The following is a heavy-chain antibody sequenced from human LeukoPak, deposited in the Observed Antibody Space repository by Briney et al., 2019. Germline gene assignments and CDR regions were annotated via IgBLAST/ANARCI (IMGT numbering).Heavy chain of an antibody. V-gene: IGHV3-33*01. CDR2: IWYDGSNK. D-gene: IGHD3-10*01. CDR1: GFTFSSYG. J-gene: IGHJ4*02. CDR3: ARDHGSGSYYPDY. Sequence: GGSLRLSCAASGFTFSSYGMHWVRQAPGKGQEWVAVIWYDGSNKYYADSVKGRFTISRDNSKNTLYLQMNSLRAEDTAVYYCARDHGSGSYYPDYWGQGTLVTVSS.